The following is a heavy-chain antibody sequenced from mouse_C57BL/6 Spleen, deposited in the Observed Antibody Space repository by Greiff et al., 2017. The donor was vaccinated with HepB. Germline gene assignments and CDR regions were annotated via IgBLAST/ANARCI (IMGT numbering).Heavy chain of an antibody. Sequence: DVMLVESGGGLVKPGGSLKLSCAASGFTFSDYGMHWVRQAPEKGLEWVAYISSGSSTIYYADTVKGRFTISRDNAKNTLFLQMTSLRSEDTAMYYCARGGGFQEGWYFDVWGTGTTVTVSS. CDR2: ISSGSSTI. D-gene: IGHD3-2*02. V-gene: IGHV5-17*01. CDR3: ARGGGFQEGWYFDV. CDR1: GFTFSDYG. J-gene: IGHJ1*03.